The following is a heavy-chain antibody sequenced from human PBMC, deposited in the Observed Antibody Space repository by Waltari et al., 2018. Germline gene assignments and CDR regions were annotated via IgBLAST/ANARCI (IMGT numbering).Heavy chain of an antibody. Sequence: EVQLVESGGGLIQPGGSLRLSCAASGFTVSSNYMSWVRQAPGKGWEGVSVIDSGGSTYYADSVKGRFTISRDNSKNTLYLQMNSLRAEDTAVYYCAREFRGTAAAGYFDYWGQGTLVTVSS. D-gene: IGHD6-13*01. V-gene: IGHV3-53*01. CDR2: IDSGGST. J-gene: IGHJ4*02. CDR1: GFTVSSNY. CDR3: AREFRGTAAAGYFDY.